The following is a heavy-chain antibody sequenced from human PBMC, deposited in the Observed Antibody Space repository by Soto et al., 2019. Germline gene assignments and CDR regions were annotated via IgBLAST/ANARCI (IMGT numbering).Heavy chain of an antibody. V-gene: IGHV4-39*07. D-gene: IGHD2-2*01. CDR3: ARVGDTYCSSTSCYAYFDY. Sequence: SETLSLTCTVSGGSISSSSYYWGWIRQPPGKGLEWIGSIYYSGSTYYNPSLKSRVTISVYTTKNQFSLKLSSVTAADTAVYYWARVGDTYCSSTSCYAYFDYWGQGTLVTVSS. CDR1: GGSISSSSYY. J-gene: IGHJ4*02. CDR2: IYYSGST.